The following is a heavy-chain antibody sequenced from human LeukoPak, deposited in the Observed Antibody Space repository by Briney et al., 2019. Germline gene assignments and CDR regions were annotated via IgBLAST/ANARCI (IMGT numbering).Heavy chain of an antibody. CDR1: GFAVSSKY. Sequence: GGSLKLSCAASGFAVSSKYMTWVRQAPGKGMDRVSVIYSDGSTFYTDSVKGRFTISRDNAKNTLYLQMNSLRAEDTAVYYCARGPWDYWGQGTLVTVSS. CDR3: ARGPWDY. J-gene: IGHJ4*02. CDR2: IYSDGST. V-gene: IGHV3-53*05.